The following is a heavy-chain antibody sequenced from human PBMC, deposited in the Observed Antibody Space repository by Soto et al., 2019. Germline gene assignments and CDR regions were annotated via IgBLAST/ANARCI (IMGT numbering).Heavy chain of an antibody. Sequence: KPSETLSLTCAISGDSVSSSTVAWNWIRQSPSRGLEWLGRTYYRSKWYNDSAFSVKSRLIISPDTSKNQFSLKLTSMTPDDTAVYYCARETVVGGIDFDYWGQGTLVTVSS. V-gene: IGHV6-1*01. CDR2: TYYRSKWYN. CDR1: GDSVSSSTVA. D-gene: IGHD1-26*01. CDR3: ARETVVGGIDFDY. J-gene: IGHJ4*02.